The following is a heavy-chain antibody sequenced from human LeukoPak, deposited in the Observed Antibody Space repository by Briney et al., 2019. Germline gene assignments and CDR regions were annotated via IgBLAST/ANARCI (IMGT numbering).Heavy chain of an antibody. D-gene: IGHD3-10*01. CDR3: ARSGYYAFDI. Sequence: SQTLSLTCAISGDSVSSNSVAWNWIRQSPSRGLEWLGRTCYRSKWYNDYAVSVKSRITINPDTSKNQFSLQLNSVTPEDTAVYYCARSGYYAFDIWGQGTMVTVSS. V-gene: IGHV6-1*01. CDR2: TCYRSKWYN. J-gene: IGHJ3*02. CDR1: GDSVSSNSVA.